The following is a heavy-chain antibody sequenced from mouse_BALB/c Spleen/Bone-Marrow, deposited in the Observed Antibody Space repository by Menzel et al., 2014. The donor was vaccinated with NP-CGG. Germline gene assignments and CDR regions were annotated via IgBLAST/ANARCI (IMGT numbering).Heavy chain of an antibody. V-gene: IGHV5-12-1*01. J-gene: IGHJ4*01. D-gene: IGHD1-2*01. CDR1: GFAFSSYD. Sequence: EVKLVESGGGLVKPGGSLKLSCAASGFAFSSYDVSWVRQTPEKRLEWVAYISSGGGSTYYPDTVKGRFTISRDNAKNTLYLQMSSLKSEDTAMYYCARHYGYGAMDYWGQGTSVTVSS. CDR2: ISSGGGST. CDR3: ARHYGYGAMDY.